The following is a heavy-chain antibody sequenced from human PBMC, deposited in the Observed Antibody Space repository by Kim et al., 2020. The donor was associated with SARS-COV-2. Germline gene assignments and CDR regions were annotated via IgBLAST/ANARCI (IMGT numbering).Heavy chain of an antibody. CDR3: ARGEVAGTH. D-gene: IGHD6-19*01. V-gene: IGHV4-34*01. J-gene: IGHJ4*02. CDR2: INHSGST. CDR1: GGSFSGYY. Sequence: SETLSLTCAVYGGSFSGYYWSWIRQPPGKGLEWIGEINHSGSTNYNPSLKSRVTISVDTSKNQFSLKLSSVTAADTAVYYCARGEVAGTHWGQGTLVTVS.